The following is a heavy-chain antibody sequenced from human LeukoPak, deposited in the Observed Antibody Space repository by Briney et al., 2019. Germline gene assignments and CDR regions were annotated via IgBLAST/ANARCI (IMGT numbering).Heavy chain of an antibody. CDR2: IIPILGIA. V-gene: IGHV1-69*04. Sequence: ASVKVSCKASGGTLSSYAISWVRQAPGQGLEWMGRIIPILGIANYAQKFQGRVTITADKSTSTAYMELSSLRSEDTAVYYCASQEGITMPSRDYWGQGTLVTVSS. CDR3: ASQEGITMPSRDY. J-gene: IGHJ4*02. D-gene: IGHD3-10*01. CDR1: GGTLSSYA.